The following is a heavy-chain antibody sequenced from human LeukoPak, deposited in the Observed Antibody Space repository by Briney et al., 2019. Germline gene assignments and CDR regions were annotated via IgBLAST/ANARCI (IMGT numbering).Heavy chain of an antibody. CDR1: GFTFSSYG. J-gene: IGHJ6*03. Sequence: SGGSLRLSCAASGFTFSSYGMHWVRQAPGKGLEWVAFIRYDGSNKYYADSVKGRFTISRDNSKKTLYLQMNSLRAEDTAAYYCAKGRGWEASYYYYYMDVWGKGTTVTISS. CDR2: IRYDGSNK. V-gene: IGHV3-30*02. D-gene: IGHD1-26*01. CDR3: AKGRGWEASYYYYYMDV.